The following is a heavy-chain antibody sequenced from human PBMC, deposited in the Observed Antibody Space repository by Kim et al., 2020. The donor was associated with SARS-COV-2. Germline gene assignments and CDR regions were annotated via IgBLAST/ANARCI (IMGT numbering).Heavy chain of an antibody. CDR1: GGSISSSNW. CDR2: IYHSGST. CDR3: ARAAGLIDY. J-gene: IGHJ4*02. Sequence: SETLSLTCAVSGGSISSSNWWSWVRQPPGQGLEWIGEIYHSGSTNYNPSLKSRVTISVVKSKNQLSLKLSSVTAADTAVYYCARAAGLIDYWGQGTLVTVSS. D-gene: IGHD6-13*01. V-gene: IGHV4-4*02.